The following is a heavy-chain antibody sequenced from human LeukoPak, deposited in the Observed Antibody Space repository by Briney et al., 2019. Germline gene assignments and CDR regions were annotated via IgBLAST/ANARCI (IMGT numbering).Heavy chain of an antibody. J-gene: IGHJ4*02. CDR1: GFTFSTNW. V-gene: IGHV3-74*01. CDR3: ARENWYLDY. Sequence: GGSLRLSCAASGFTFSTNWMHWVRQAPGKGLVWVSRIKGDGSITNYADSVKGRFTISRDNAKNTLYLQMNSLRAEDTAVYYCARENWYLDYWGQGTLVTVPS. D-gene: IGHD1-1*01. CDR2: IKGDGSIT.